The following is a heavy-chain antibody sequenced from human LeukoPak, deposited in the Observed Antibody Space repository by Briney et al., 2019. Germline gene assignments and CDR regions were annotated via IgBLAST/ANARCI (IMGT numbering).Heavy chain of an antibody. J-gene: IGHJ5*02. V-gene: IGHV1-69*05. D-gene: IGHD4-17*01. CDR3: ARGRGLRRNNWFDP. CDR1: GGTFSSYA. CDR2: IIPIFGTA. Sequence: SVKVSCKASGGTFSSYAISWVRQAPGQGLEWMGGIIPIFGTANYAQKFQGRVTMTRNTSISTAYMELSSLRSEDTAVYYCARGRGLRRNNWFDPWGQGTLVTVSS.